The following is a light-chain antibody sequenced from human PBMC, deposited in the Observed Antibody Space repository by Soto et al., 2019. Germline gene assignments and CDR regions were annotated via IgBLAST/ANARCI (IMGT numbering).Light chain of an antibody. CDR3: QQYNNWPWT. J-gene: IGKJ1*01. Sequence: IVRTQYTSTLSVSPGERSTLAGRASQSVSSNLAWYQQKPGQAPRLLVHGASTRATGFPARFRGSGSGTEFTLTISSLQSEDFAVYYCQQYNNWPWTFGQGTKVDIK. CDR1: QSVSSN. V-gene: IGKV3-15*01. CDR2: GAS.